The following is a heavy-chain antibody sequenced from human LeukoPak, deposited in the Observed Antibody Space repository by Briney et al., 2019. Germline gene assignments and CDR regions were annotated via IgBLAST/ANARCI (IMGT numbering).Heavy chain of an antibody. CDR1: GGTFSSYA. D-gene: IGHD3-22*01. Sequence: GASVKVSCKASGGTFSSYAISWVRQAPGQGLEWMGWINPNSSGTNYAQKFQGRVTMTRDTSISTAYMELSRLRSDDTAVYYCASTYYYDSSGFGFDYWGQGTLVTVSS. CDR2: INPNSSGT. J-gene: IGHJ4*02. V-gene: IGHV1-2*02. CDR3: ASTYYYDSSGFGFDY.